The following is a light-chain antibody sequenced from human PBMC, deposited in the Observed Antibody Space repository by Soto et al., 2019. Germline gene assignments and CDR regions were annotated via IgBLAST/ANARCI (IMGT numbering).Light chain of an antibody. CDR1: QSVSSY. J-gene: IGKJ5*01. V-gene: IGKV3-11*01. Sequence: EIVMTQSPATLSVSPGESATLSCRASQSVSSYLAWYQQKPGQAPRIIIYDASNRATGIPARFSGSVSGTDGTITISSLEQEDGAVYYCQQRSNRAITFGQGTRLEIK. CDR2: DAS. CDR3: QQRSNRAIT.